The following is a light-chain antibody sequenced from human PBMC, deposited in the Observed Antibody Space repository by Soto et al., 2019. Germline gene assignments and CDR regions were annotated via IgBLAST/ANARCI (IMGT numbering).Light chain of an antibody. CDR1: QGIRND. Sequence: DIQMTQSPSSLSASVGDRVTITCRASQGIRNDLGWYQQKPGKAPKRLIYAASRLQSGVPSRFSGSGFETEFPRPISSLQPEDCATDYCLQHNTYPLTCGGGTKVEI. CDR2: AAS. V-gene: IGKV1-17*01. CDR3: LQHNTYPLT. J-gene: IGKJ4*01.